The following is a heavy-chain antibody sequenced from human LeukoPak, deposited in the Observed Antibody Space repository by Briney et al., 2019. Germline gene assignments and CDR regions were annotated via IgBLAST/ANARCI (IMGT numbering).Heavy chain of an antibody. Sequence: SSETLSLTCTVSDDSITMYYWTWIRQPPGKGLEWIGYIYYSGSTNYNPSLKSRVTISVDTSKNQFSLKLSSVTAADTAVYYCASCLAAGHYYYMDVWGKGTTVIVSS. D-gene: IGHD6-13*01. J-gene: IGHJ6*03. CDR1: DDSITMYY. CDR2: IYYSGST. CDR3: ASCLAAGHYYYMDV. V-gene: IGHV4-59*01.